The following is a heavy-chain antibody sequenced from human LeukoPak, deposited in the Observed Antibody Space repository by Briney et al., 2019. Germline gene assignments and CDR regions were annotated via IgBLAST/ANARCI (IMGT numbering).Heavy chain of an antibody. CDR1: RYTFTSYD. CDR2: MNPNSGNT. J-gene: IGHJ5*02. Sequence: ASVKVSCKASRYTFTSYDINWVRQATGQGLEWMGWMNPNSGNTGYAQKFQGRVTMTRDTSISTAYMELSRLRSDDTAVYYCARGVYYGSGRRGWFDPWGQGTLVTVSS. D-gene: IGHD3-10*01. CDR3: ARGVYYGSGRRGWFDP. V-gene: IGHV1-8*01.